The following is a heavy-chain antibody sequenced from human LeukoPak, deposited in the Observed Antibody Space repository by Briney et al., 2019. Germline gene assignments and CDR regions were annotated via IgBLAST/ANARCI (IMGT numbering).Heavy chain of an antibody. J-gene: IGHJ3*02. Sequence: ASVKVSCKASGYTFTGYYMHWVRQAPGQGLEWMGWINPNSGGTNYAQKFQGKVTMTRDTSISTAYMELSRLRSDDTAVYYCARATIPDVLRYFDWLEAPDAFDIWGQGTMVTVSS. CDR1: GYTFTGYY. CDR2: INPNSGGT. D-gene: IGHD3-9*01. V-gene: IGHV1-2*02. CDR3: ARATIPDVLRYFDWLEAPDAFDI.